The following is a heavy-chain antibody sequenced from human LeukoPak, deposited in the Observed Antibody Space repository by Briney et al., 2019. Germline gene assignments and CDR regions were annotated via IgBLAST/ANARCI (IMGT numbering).Heavy chain of an antibody. J-gene: IGHJ6*03. CDR2: IYTSGST. V-gene: IGHV4-4*08. CDR1: GGSISSYY. Sequence: PSETLSLTCTVSGGSISSYYWSWIRQPPGKGLEWIGYIYTSGSTNYNPSLKSRVTMSVDTSKNQFSLKLSSVTAADTAVYYCASSPEPYYYDSSGPVDYYYYYYMDVWGKGTTVTVSS. CDR3: ASSPEPYYYDSSGPVDYYYYYYMDV. D-gene: IGHD3-22*01.